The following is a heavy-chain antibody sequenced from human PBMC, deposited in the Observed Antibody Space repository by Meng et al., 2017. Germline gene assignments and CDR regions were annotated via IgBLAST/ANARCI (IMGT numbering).Heavy chain of an antibody. J-gene: IGHJ4*02. Sequence: SETLSLTCTVSGYSISSGYYWGWIRQPPGKGLEWIGSIYHSGSTNYNPSLKSRVTISVDTSKNQFSLKLSSVTAADTAVYYCARGYCSGGSCYSDYWGQGTLVTVSS. V-gene: IGHV4-38-2*02. CDR3: ARGYCSGGSCYSDY. CDR1: GYSISSGYY. D-gene: IGHD2-15*01. CDR2: IYHSGST.